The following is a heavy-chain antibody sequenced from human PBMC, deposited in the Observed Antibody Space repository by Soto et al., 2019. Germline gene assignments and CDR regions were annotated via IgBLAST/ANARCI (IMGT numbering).Heavy chain of an antibody. D-gene: IGHD6-13*01. CDR3: VKDRGQHIAAAGII. Sequence: GGSLRRSYAASGFAFSINTMSWVRQAQGKVLEWVSAISGSVGITYYAASVKGRFTISRDNSKNTLYLQMNSLRAEDTAVYFSVKDRGQHIAAAGIIWGQGTMVTVSS. J-gene: IGHJ3*02. CDR1: GFAFSINT. CDR2: ISGSVGIT. V-gene: IGHV3-23*01.